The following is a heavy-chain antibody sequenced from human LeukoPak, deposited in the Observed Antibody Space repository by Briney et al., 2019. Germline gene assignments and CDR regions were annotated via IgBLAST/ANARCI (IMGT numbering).Heavy chain of an antibody. Sequence: ASVKVSCKVSGYTLTELSMHWVRQAPGKGLEWMGGFDPEDGETIYAQKFQGRVTMTEDTSTDTAYMELSSLRSEDTAVYYCATPRDYGDYPAFGAFDIWGQGTMVTVSS. CDR2: FDPEDGET. V-gene: IGHV1-24*01. CDR1: GYTLTELS. D-gene: IGHD4-17*01. J-gene: IGHJ3*02. CDR3: ATPRDYGDYPAFGAFDI.